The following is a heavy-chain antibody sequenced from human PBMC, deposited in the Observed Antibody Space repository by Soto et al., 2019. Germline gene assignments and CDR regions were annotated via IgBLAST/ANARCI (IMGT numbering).Heavy chain of an antibody. D-gene: IGHD6-13*01. CDR3: ARAYTDSSSWYTPGYYYYYGMDV. J-gene: IGHJ6*02. Sequence: ASVKVSCKASGYTFTSYGISWVRQAPGQGLEWMGWISAYNGNTNYAQKLQGRVTMTTDTSTSTAYMELRSLRSDDTAVYYCARAYTDSSSWYTPGYYYYYGMDVCGPGTPVTV. CDR1: GYTFTSYG. CDR2: ISAYNGNT. V-gene: IGHV1-18*01.